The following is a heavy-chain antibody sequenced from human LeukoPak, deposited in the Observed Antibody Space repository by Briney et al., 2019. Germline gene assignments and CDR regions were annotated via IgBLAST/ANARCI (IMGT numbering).Heavy chain of an antibody. CDR3: ARDTSAWRYGMDV. CDR2: IKQDGSEK. CDR1: GFTFSSHW. J-gene: IGHJ6*02. Sequence: PGGSLRLPCAASGFTFSSHWMRWVRQAPGKGLEWVAIIKQDGSEKDYVDSVTGRFTISRDNARNSLYLQMNSLRDEDTAAYYCARDTSAWRYGMDVWGQGTTVTVSS. D-gene: IGHD6-19*01. V-gene: IGHV3-7*01.